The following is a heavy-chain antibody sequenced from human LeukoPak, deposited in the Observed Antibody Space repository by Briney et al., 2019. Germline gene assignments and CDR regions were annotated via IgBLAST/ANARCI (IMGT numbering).Heavy chain of an antibody. CDR3: ARGTGIAARTSLGY. V-gene: IGHV1-8*03. D-gene: IGHD6-6*01. J-gene: IGHJ4*02. CDR1: GYTFTSYD. CDR2: MNPNSGNT. Sequence: GASVKVSCKGSGYTFTSYDINWVRQATGQGLEWMGWMNPNSGNTGYAQKFQGRVTITRNTSISTAYMELSSLRSEDTAVYYCARGTGIAARTSLGYWGQGTLVTVSS.